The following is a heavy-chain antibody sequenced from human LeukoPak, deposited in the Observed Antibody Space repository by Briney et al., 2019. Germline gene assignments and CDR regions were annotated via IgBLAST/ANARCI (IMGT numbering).Heavy chain of an antibody. Sequence: GGSLRLSCAASGFTVSDYYMSWIRQAPGKGLEWVSYISSSSSYTNYADSVKGRFTISRDNAKNSLYLQMNSLRAEDTAVYYCAREKSSYCSGGSCYLSRFDPWGQGTLVTVSS. V-gene: IGHV3-11*06. CDR1: GFTVSDYY. CDR3: AREKSSYCSGGSCYLSRFDP. D-gene: IGHD2-15*01. CDR2: ISSSSSYT. J-gene: IGHJ5*02.